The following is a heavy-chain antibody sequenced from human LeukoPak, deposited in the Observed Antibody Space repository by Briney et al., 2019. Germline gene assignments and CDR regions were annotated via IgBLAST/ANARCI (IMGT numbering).Heavy chain of an antibody. Sequence: PGGSLRLSCAASGFTFSSYAMHWVRQAPGKGLEWVAVISYDGSNKYYADSVKGRFTISRDNSKNTLYLQMNSLRAEDTAVYYCARALGYCSGGSCYSGYYYGMDVWGQGTTVTVSS. D-gene: IGHD2-15*01. J-gene: IGHJ6*02. CDR3: ARALGYCSGGSCYSGYYYGMDV. V-gene: IGHV3-30-3*01. CDR1: GFTFSSYA. CDR2: ISYDGSNK.